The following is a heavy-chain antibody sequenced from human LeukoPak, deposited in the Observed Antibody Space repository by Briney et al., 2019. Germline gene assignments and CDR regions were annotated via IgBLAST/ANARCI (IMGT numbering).Heavy chain of an antibody. Sequence: PGGPLRLSCAASGFTFSSYSMNWVRQAPGKGLEWVSSISSSSSYIYYADSVKGRFTISRDNAKNSLYLQMNSLRAEDTAVYYCARDPSGWYFVDYWGQGTLVTVSS. CDR2: ISSSSSYI. V-gene: IGHV3-21*01. J-gene: IGHJ4*02. CDR1: GFTFSSYS. CDR3: ARDPSGWYFVDY. D-gene: IGHD6-19*01.